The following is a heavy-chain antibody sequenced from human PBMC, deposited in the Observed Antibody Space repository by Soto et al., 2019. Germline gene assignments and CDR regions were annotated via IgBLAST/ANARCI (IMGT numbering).Heavy chain of an antibody. CDR1: GGSISSYY. J-gene: IGHJ4*02. CDR2: IYYSGST. V-gene: IGHV4-59*01. Sequence: SETLSLTCTVSGGSISSYYWSWIRQPPGKGLEWIGYIYYSGSTNYNPSLKSRVTISVDTSKNQFSLKLSSVTAADTAVYYCAKEGSSDWYYYWGQGTLVTVSS. CDR3: AKEGSSDWYYY. D-gene: IGHD6-19*01.